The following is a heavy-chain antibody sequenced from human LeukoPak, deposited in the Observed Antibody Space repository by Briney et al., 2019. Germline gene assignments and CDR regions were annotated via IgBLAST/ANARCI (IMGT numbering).Heavy chain of an antibody. Sequence: SVKVSCKASGGTFSSYAISWVRQAPGQGLEWMGGIIPIFGTANYAQKFQGRVTITTDESTSTAYMELSSLRSEDTAVYYCAGDSYYGSGSYDYWGQGTLVTVSS. D-gene: IGHD3-10*01. CDR2: IIPIFGTA. CDR1: GGTFSSYA. J-gene: IGHJ4*02. V-gene: IGHV1-69*05. CDR3: AGDSYYGSGSYDY.